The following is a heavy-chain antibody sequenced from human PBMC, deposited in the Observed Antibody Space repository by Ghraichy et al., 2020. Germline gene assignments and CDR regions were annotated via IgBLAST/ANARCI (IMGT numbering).Heavy chain of an antibody. CDR2: ISAYNGNT. D-gene: IGHD3-16*02. V-gene: IGHV1-18*04. Sequence: ASVKVSCKASGYTFTSYGISWVRQAPGQGLEWMGWISAYNGNTNYAQKLQGRVTMTTDTSTSTAYMELRNLRSDDTAVYYCARGGGVTFGGVIAQFDYWGQGTLVTVSS. CDR3: ARGGGVTFGGVIAQFDY. J-gene: IGHJ4*02. CDR1: GYTFTSYG.